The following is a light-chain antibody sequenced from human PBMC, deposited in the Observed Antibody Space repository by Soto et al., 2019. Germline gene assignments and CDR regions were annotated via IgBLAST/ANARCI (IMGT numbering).Light chain of an antibody. CDR2: GSF. J-gene: IGKJ1*01. CDR1: QTISSNY. Sequence: EIVFTQTPGTLSLSPGERATLSCRASQTISSNYLAWYQHKPGQTPRLLIYGSFSRATGIPDRFSGSGSGTDFTLTISRLEPEDFAVYYCERYGSPWTFGQGTKVEIK. CDR3: ERYGSPWT. V-gene: IGKV3-20*01.